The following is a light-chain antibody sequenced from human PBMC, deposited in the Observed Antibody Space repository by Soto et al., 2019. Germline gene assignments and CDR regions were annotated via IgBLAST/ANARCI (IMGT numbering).Light chain of an antibody. CDR3: GTWDSSLSVGV. CDR2: DNN. CDR1: SSNIGNNF. V-gene: IGLV1-51*01. J-gene: IGLJ2*01. Sequence: QSVLTQPPSVSAAPGQKVTISFSGSSSNIGNNFVSWFQQLPGAAPKLLIYDNNNRPSGIPDRFSGSKSGTSATLGITGLQTGDEADYYCGTWDSSLSVGVFGGGTKLTVL.